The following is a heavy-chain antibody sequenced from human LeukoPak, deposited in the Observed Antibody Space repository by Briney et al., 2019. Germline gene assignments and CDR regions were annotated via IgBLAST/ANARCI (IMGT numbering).Heavy chain of an antibody. CDR3: AKDRGNKYINSLSD. J-gene: IGHJ4*02. D-gene: IGHD2/OR15-2a*01. V-gene: IGHV3-23*01. Sequence: SGGSLRLSCAASGFTFSSYAMSWVRQAPGKGLEWVSAIIYSGTTTYYADSVKGRFTVSRDNSKNTLYLQMNSLKVEDTTVYYCAKDRGNKYINSLSDWGQGTLVTVSS. CDR1: GFTFSSYA. CDR2: IIYSGTTT.